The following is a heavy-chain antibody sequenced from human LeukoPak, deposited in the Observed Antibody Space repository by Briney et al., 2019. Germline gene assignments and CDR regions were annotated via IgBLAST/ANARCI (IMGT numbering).Heavy chain of an antibody. CDR1: NGSISNYY. D-gene: IGHD2-8*02. CDR2: VDHSETT. J-gene: IGHJ6*04. V-gene: IGHV4-59*01. Sequence: SETLSLTCTVSNGSISNYYWNWIRQAPGKGLEWIGFVDHSETTDHNPSLNSRVIIAVDTSKNQFSLRLNAVTAADTAVYYCARGACTGPNCRISPMDVWGKGTTVTVSS. CDR3: ARGACTGPNCRISPMDV.